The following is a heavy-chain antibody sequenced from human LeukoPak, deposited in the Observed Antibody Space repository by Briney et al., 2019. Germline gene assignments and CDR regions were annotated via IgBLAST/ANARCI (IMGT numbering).Heavy chain of an antibody. V-gene: IGHV3-15*01. CDR1: GFTFSSTW. CDR3: TTTLYSDSSFGN. CDR2: IKSKTAGGTT. J-gene: IGHJ4*02. Sequence: GGSLRLSCAASGFTFSSTWMSWVRQAPGKGLEWVGRIKSKTAGGTTDYAAPVKGRFTISRDDSKNTLYLQMNSLKTEDTAVYYCTTTLYSDSSFGNWGPGSLVTVSS. D-gene: IGHD3-22*01.